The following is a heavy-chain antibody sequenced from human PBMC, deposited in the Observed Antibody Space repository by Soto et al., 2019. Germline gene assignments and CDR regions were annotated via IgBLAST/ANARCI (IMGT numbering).Heavy chain of an antibody. Sequence: SETLSLTCAVYGGSFSDYYWSWIRQPPGKGLEWIGEINHSGSTNYNPSLKSRVTISIDTSKNQFSLKLSSVTAADTAVYYCARGSRKSSGWYNYWGQGTLVTV. J-gene: IGHJ4*01. D-gene: IGHD6-19*01. CDR2: INHSGST. CDR3: ARGSRKSSGWYNY. V-gene: IGHV4-34*01. CDR1: GGSFSDYY.